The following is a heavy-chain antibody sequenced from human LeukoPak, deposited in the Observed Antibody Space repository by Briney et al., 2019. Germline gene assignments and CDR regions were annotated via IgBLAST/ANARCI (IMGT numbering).Heavy chain of an antibody. J-gene: IGHJ4*02. CDR3: ARGSGHFDY. CDR2: ISSSSNYT. Sequence: GGSLRLSCAASGFTFSDHHMDWVRQAPGKGLEWVSSISSSSNYTYYADSMKGRFTVSRDNAKNSLYLQMNSLRAEDTAVYYCARGSGHFDYWGQGTLVTVSS. D-gene: IGHD6-19*01. V-gene: IGHV3-11*06. CDR1: GFTFSDHH.